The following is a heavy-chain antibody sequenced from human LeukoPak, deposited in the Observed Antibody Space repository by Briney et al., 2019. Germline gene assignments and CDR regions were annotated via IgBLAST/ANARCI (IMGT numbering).Heavy chain of an antibody. J-gene: IGHJ3*02. D-gene: IGHD6-13*01. CDR3: AREYEQQLAYDAFDI. Sequence: SQTLSLTCAISGDSVSSNSAAWNWIRQSPSRGLEWLGRTYYRSKWYNNYAVSVKSRMTIKPDTSKNQFSLQLNSVTPEDTAVYYCAREYEQQLAYDAFDIWGQGTMVTVSS. CDR1: GDSVSSNSAA. CDR2: TYYRSKWYN. V-gene: IGHV6-1*01.